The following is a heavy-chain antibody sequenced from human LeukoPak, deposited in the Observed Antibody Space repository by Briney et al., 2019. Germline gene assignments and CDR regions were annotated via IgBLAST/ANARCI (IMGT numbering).Heavy chain of an antibody. D-gene: IGHD2-2*01. CDR2: IYPGDSDT. CDR3: AREVVPAAIPNNWFDP. J-gene: IGHJ5*02. Sequence: GESLKISCKGSGYSFTSYWIGWVRQMPGKGLEWMGIIYPGDSDTRYSPSFQGQVTISADKSISTAYLQWSSLKASDTAMYYCAREVVPAAIPNNWFDPWGQGTLVTVSS. V-gene: IGHV5-51*01. CDR1: GYSFTSYW.